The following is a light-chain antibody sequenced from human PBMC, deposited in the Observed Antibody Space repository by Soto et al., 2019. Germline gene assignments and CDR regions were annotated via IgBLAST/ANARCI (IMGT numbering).Light chain of an antibody. CDR1: QCVSGNY. V-gene: IGKV3-20*01. Sequence: EIVLTQSPGTLSLSPGERATLSCRASQCVSGNYLAWYQQTPGQSPRLLIYGSSDRATGIPDRFSGSGSGTDFTLTVSRVEPEDFAVYYCQQYGSPPPYTFGRGTKVEIQ. CDR2: GSS. CDR3: QQYGSPPPYT. J-gene: IGKJ2*01.